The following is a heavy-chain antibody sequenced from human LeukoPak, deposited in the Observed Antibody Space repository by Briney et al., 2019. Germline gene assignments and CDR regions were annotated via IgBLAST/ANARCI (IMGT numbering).Heavy chain of an antibody. CDR2: IKQDGSEK. J-gene: IGHJ6*03. CDR1: GFTFSSYW. V-gene: IGHV3-7*01. CDR3: ASSIQPPVHYYMDV. D-gene: IGHD5-18*01. Sequence: PGGPLRLSCAASGFTFSSYWMSGVRRAPGKGLECVAQIKQDGSEKYYVDSVKGRFTISRDNAKNSLYLQMNSLRAEDTAVYYCASSIQPPVHYYMDVWGKGTTVTVSS.